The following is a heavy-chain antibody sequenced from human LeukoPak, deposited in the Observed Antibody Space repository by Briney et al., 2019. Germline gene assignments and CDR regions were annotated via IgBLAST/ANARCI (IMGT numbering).Heavy chain of an antibody. V-gene: IGHV1-8*01. CDR1: GYTFTSYD. CDR2: MNPNSGNT. D-gene: IGHD2-2*01. J-gene: IGHJ6*02. Sequence: ASVKVSCKASGYTFTSYDINWVRQATGQGLEWMGWMNPNSGNTGYAQKFQGRVTMTRNTSVTTAYMELSSLRSEDTAVYYCARAPMSVVVPALYYGMDVWGQGTTVTVSS. CDR3: ARAPMSVVVPALYYGMDV.